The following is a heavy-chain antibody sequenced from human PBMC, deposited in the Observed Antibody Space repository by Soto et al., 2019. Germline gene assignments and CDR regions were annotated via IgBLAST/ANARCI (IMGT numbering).Heavy chain of an antibody. CDR2: IIPILGIA. CDR1: GGTFSSYT. J-gene: IGHJ6*02. V-gene: IGHV1-69*02. D-gene: IGHD3-10*01. Sequence: QVQLVQSGAEVKKPGSSVKVSCKASGGTFSSYTISWVRQAPGQGLEWMGRIIPILGIANYAQKFQGRVTITADKSTSTAYMELSSLRSEDTAVYYCARNYYGNYGMDVCGQGTTVTVSS. CDR3: ARNYYGNYGMDV.